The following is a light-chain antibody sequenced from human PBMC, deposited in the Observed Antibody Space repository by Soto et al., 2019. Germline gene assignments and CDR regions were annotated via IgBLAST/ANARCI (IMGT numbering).Light chain of an antibody. J-gene: IGLJ1*01. Sequence: QSVLTQPPSASGSPGQSVTVSCTGSSSDIGDYNFVSWYQQHPGKAPKLIIYELKKRPSGVPDRFSASKSGNTASLTVSGLQAEDEADYYCSSYAGNNNFVFGSGTKLTVL. V-gene: IGLV2-8*01. CDR3: SSYAGNNNFV. CDR1: SSDIGDYNF. CDR2: ELK.